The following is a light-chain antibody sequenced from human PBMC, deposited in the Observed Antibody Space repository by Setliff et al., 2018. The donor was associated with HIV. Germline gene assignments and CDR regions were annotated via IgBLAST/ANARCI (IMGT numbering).Light chain of an antibody. V-gene: IGLV2-14*02. CDR1: SSDIGRYNL. CDR3: NSYRSGSPYV. Sequence: QSVLTQPASVSGSPGQSITISCTGTSSDIGRYNLVSWYQQYPGKAPKLMIYQATKRPSGVSNRFSGSKSGNTASLTISGLQAEDEADYFCNSYRSGSPYVFGTGTKVTVL. J-gene: IGLJ1*01. CDR2: QAT.